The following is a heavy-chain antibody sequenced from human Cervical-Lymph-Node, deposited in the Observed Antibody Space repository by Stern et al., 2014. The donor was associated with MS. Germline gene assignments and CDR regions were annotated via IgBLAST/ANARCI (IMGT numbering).Heavy chain of an antibody. V-gene: IGHV4-59*08. CDR1: GGSISSYY. Sequence: QVQLVQSGPGLVKPSETLSLTCTVSGGSISSYYWSWIRQPPGKGLEWIGYIYYSGSTNYHPSLKSRVTISVEPPPQPLSLQLSSGPAADTAVYYCARHPSGTYLNAFDVWGQGTVVTVSS. D-gene: IGHD1-26*01. CDR3: ARHPSGTYLNAFDV. CDR2: IYYSGST. J-gene: IGHJ3*01.